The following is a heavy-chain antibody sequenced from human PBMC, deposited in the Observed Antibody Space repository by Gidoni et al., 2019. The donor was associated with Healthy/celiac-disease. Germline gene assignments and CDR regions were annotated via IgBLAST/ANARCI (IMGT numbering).Heavy chain of an antibody. J-gene: IGHJ4*02. CDR3: ARDRQYYYDSSGGLYFDY. CDR2: ISSSSSYI. Sequence: EVQLVESGGGLVKPGGSLRLSCAASGFTFSSYSMNWVRQAPGKGLEWVSSISSSSSYIYYADSVKGRFTISRDNAKNSLYLQMNSLRAEDTAVYYCARDRQYYYDSSGGLYFDYWGQGTLVTVSS. CDR1: GFTFSSYS. V-gene: IGHV3-21*01. D-gene: IGHD3-22*01.